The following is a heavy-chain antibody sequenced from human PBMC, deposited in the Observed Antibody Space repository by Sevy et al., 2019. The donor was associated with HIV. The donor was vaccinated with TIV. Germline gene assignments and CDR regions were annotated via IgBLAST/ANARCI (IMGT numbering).Heavy chain of an antibody. CDR3: ARGFNVVVPADFDY. D-gene: IGHD2-2*01. Sequence: GGSLRLSCAASGFTFSSYSMNWVRQAPGKGLEWVSYISSSSSTIYYEDSVKGRFTISRDNAKNSLYLQMNSLRAEDTAVYYCARGFNVVVPADFDYWGQGTLVTVSS. CDR1: GFTFSSYS. V-gene: IGHV3-48*01. J-gene: IGHJ4*02. CDR2: ISSSSSTI.